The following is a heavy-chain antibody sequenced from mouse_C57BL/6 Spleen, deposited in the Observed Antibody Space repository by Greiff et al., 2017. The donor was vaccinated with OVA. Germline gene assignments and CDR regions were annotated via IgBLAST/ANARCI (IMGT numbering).Heavy chain of an antibody. Sequence: QVQLQQSGAELARPGASVKMSCKASGYTFTSYTMHWVKQRPGPGLEWIGYINPSSGYTKYNQKFKDKATLPADKSSSTAYMQLSSLTSEDSAVYYCARFTYDYEGYFDYWGQGTTLTVSS. D-gene: IGHD2-4*01. CDR2: INPSSGYT. J-gene: IGHJ2*01. V-gene: IGHV1-4*01. CDR3: ARFTYDYEGYFDY. CDR1: GYTFTSYT.